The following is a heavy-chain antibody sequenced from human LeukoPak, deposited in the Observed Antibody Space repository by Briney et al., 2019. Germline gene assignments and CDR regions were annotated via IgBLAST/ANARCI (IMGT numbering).Heavy chain of an antibody. CDR1: GYTFTAYY. Sequence: ASVKVSCKASGYTFTAYYIHWVRPAPGHGREWMGWINPNNGDTHYAQKFHGSVTMTRDTSISTAYMELSRLTSDDTALHYCARDLGCSSTSCSSQSFDIWGQGTLVTVSS. D-gene: IGHD2-2*01. CDR2: INPNNGDT. CDR3: ARDLGCSSTSCSSQSFDI. J-gene: IGHJ3*02. V-gene: IGHV1-2*02.